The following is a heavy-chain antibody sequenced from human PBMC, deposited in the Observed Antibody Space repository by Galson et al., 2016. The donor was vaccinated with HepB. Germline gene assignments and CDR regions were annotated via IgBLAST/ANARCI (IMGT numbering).Heavy chain of an antibody. J-gene: IGHJ4*02. CDR2: IWYDGSNK. Sequence: SLRLSCAASGLTFSSYGMHWVRQAPGKGLEWVAFIWYDGSNKYYADSVKGRFTISRDNSKKTLYLQMNGLRAEDTAVYYCARDSDQYCSTTSCYDGYFDYWGQGTRVTVSS. CDR1: GLTFSSYG. V-gene: IGHV3-33*01. CDR3: ARDSDQYCSTTSCYDGYFDY. D-gene: IGHD2-2*01.